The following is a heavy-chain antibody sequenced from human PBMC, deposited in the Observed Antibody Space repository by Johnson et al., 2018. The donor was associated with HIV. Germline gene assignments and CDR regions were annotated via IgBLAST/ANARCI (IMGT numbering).Heavy chain of an antibody. CDR3: TSTPPYYYDSGGYMGDAFDI. Sequence: VQLVESGGGLVQPGGSLKLSCAASGFAFSGSAMHWVRQASGKGLEWVGRIRSKANSYATAYAASVKGRITISRDESKNTAYLQMNSLKTEDTAVYYCTSTPPYYYDSGGYMGDAFDIWGQGTMVTVSS. CDR1: GFAFSGSA. CDR2: IRSKANSYAT. V-gene: IGHV3-73*02. D-gene: IGHD3-22*01. J-gene: IGHJ3*02.